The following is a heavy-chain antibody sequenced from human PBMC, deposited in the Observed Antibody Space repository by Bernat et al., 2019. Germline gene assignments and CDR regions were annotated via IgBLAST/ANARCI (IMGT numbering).Heavy chain of an antibody. V-gene: IGHV3-15*01. CDR3: TTDRSRTVTYEDDY. CDR2: IKSKTDGGTT. J-gene: IGHJ4*02. Sequence: EVQLVESGGGLVKPGGSLRLSCAASGFTFGNAWMSWVRQAPGKGLEWVGRIKSKTDGGTTDYAAPVKGRFTISRDDSKNTLYLQMNSLKTEDTAVYYCTTDRSRTVTYEDDYWGQGTLVTVSS. D-gene: IGHD4-17*01. CDR1: GFTFGNAW.